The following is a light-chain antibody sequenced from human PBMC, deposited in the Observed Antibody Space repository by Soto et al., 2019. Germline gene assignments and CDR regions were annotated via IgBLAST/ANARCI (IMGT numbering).Light chain of an antibody. CDR1: ESVSSNY. CDR3: QQYGTSPRT. V-gene: IGKV3-20*01. J-gene: IGKJ1*01. Sequence: EIVLTQSPGTLSLSPGERASLSCRATESVSSNYLALYQQKPGQAPRVLIYGASIRATGIPDRFSGSGSETDFTLTISRLEPEDFAVYYCQQYGTSPRTFGQGTKVDIK. CDR2: GAS.